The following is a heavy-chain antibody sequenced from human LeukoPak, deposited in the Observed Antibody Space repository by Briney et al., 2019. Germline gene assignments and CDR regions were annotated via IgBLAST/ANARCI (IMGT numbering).Heavy chain of an antibody. CDR1: GGSFSGYY. V-gene: IGHV4-34*01. D-gene: IGHD3-3*01. Sequence: SETLSLTCAVYGGSFSGYYWSWIRQPPGKGLEWIGEFNYSGSTNYNPSLKSRVTISVDTSKNQFSLKLSSVTAADTAVYYCARGRPTIFGVVIIFQPDYFDYWGQGTLVTVTS. CDR2: FNYSGST. CDR3: ARGRPTIFGVVIIFQPDYFDY. J-gene: IGHJ4*02.